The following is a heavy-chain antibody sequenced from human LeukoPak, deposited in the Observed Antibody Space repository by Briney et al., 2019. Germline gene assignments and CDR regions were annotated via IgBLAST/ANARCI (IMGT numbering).Heavy chain of an antibody. CDR3: ARDYVPAAREPYYYGMDV. D-gene: IGHD2-2*01. J-gene: IGHJ6*02. V-gene: IGHV1-2*02. CDR2: INPNSGGT. CDR1: GYTFTGYY. Sequence: ASVTVSCKASGYTFTGYYMHWVRQAPGQGLEWMGWINPNSGGTNYAQKFQGRVTMTRDTSISTAYMELSRLRSDDTAVYYCARDYVPAAREPYYYGMDVWGQGTTVTVSS.